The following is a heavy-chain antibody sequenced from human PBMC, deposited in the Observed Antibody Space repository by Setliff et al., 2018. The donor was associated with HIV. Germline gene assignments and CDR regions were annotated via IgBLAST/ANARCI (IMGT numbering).Heavy chain of an antibody. Sequence: SETLSLTCTVSGGSISSGSYYWNWIRQPAGKGLEWIGRIYTSGSTNYNPSLKSRVTISVDTSKNQFSLKLSSVTAADTAVYYCARYSPRGYTLTGPYWGQGTLVTVSS. V-gene: IGHV4-61*02. CDR3: ARYSPRGYTLTGPY. CDR2: IYTSGST. J-gene: IGHJ4*02. CDR1: GGSISSGSYY. D-gene: IGHD6-25*01.